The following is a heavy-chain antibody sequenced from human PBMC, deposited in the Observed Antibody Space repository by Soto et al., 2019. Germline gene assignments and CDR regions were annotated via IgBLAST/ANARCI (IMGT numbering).Heavy chain of an antibody. J-gene: IGHJ4*02. V-gene: IGHV3-23*01. CDR3: AKARGYGDYAIDY. CDR2: ISGSGGST. D-gene: IGHD4-17*01. Sequence: GGSLSLSCAASGFPFSSYAMSWVRQAPGKGLEWVSAISGSGGSTYYADSVKGRFTISRDNSKNTLYLQMNSLRAEDTAVYYCAKARGYGDYAIDYWGQGTLVTVSS. CDR1: GFPFSSYA.